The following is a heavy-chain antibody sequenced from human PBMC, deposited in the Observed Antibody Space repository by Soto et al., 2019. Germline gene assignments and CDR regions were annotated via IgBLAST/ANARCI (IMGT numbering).Heavy chain of an antibody. CDR3: ARRGFFDS. J-gene: IGHJ4*02. CDR2: ISYSGNT. Sequence: PSETLSLACTVSGGSICGYYWSWIRQPPGKGLEWIGQISYSGNTNYNPSLRRRVTMSVDTSNNQFSLRLSSATAADTAVYYCARRGFFDSWGQGTLVTVSS. CDR1: GGSICGYY. V-gene: IGHV4-59*08. D-gene: IGHD3-16*01.